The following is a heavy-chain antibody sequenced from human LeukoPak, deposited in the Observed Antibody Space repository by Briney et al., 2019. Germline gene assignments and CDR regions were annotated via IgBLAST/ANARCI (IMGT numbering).Heavy chain of an antibody. CDR1: GYTFNNYG. CDR3: ARDKSQSVVLENWFDH. J-gene: IGHJ5*02. Sequence: ASVKVSCTASGYTFNNYGISWVRQAPGQGLEWIGWISVYNGYTKYAQKVQGRVTLATDTSTSTAYMELRSLRSDDTAVYYCARDKSQSVVLENWFDHWGQGTLVSVSS. D-gene: IGHD2-15*01. CDR2: ISVYNGYT. V-gene: IGHV1-18*01.